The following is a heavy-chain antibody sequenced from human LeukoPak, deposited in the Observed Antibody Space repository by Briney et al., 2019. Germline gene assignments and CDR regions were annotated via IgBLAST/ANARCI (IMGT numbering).Heavy chain of an antibody. CDR3: ATGLISSGWLFDY. CDR2: FDPEDGET. Sequence: ASVKVSCKVSGYTLTELSMHWVRQAPGKGLEWMGGFDPEDGETIYAQKFQGRVTMTEDTSTDTAYMELSSLRSEGTAVYYCATGLISSGWLFDYWGQGTLVTVSS. D-gene: IGHD6-19*01. V-gene: IGHV1-24*01. J-gene: IGHJ4*02. CDR1: GYTLTELS.